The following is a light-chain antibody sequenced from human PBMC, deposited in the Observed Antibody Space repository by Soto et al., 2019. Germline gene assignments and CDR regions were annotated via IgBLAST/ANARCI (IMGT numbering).Light chain of an antibody. CDR2: EVS. CDR1: NSDVGGYNY. J-gene: IGLJ7*01. V-gene: IGLV2-14*01. CDR3: SSYTSSIVV. Sequence: QSVLTQPASVSGSPGQSITISCTGTNSDVGGYNYVSWYQQYPGKAPKLMIYEVSNRPSGVSNRFSGSKSGNTASLTISGLQAEDEADYYCSSYTSSIVVFGGGTQLTVL.